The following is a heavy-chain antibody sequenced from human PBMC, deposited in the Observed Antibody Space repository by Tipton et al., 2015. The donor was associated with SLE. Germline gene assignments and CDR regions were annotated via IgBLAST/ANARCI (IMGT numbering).Heavy chain of an antibody. D-gene: IGHD3-3*01. CDR3: ARDLSGGGDY. V-gene: IGHV3-48*03. CDR2: LSSSGSTI. Sequence: SLRLSCAASGFTFSSYEMNWVRQAPGKGLEWVSYLSSSGSTIYYADSVKGRFTISRDNSKNTLYLQMNSLRAEDTAVYYCARDLSGGGDYWGQGTLVTVSS. J-gene: IGHJ4*02. CDR1: GFTFSSYE.